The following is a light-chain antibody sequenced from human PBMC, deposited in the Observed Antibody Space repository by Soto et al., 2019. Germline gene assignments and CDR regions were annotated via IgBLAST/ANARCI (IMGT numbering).Light chain of an antibody. CDR2: GNS. V-gene: IGLV1-40*01. Sequence: SVLTQPPSVSGAPGQRVTISCIGSSSNIGAGCDVHWYQQLPGTAPKLLIYGNSNRPSGVPDRFSGSKSGTSASLAITGLQAEDEADYYCQSYDSSLSGSVFGGGTKVTVL. CDR1: SSNIGAGCD. J-gene: IGLJ2*01. CDR3: QSYDSSLSGSV.